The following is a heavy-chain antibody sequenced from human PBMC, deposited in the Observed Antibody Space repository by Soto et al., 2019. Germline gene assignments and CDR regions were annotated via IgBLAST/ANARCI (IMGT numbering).Heavy chain of an antibody. CDR3: ARGGVVVVAATRWFDP. CDR2: INHSGST. J-gene: IGHJ5*02. D-gene: IGHD2-15*01. Sequence: PSETLSLTCAVYGGSFSGYYWSWIRQPPGKGLEWIGEINHSGSTNYNPSLKSRVTISVDTSKNQFSLKLSSVTAADTAVYYCARGGVVVVAATRWFDPWGQGTLVTVS. V-gene: IGHV4-34*01. CDR1: GGSFSGYY.